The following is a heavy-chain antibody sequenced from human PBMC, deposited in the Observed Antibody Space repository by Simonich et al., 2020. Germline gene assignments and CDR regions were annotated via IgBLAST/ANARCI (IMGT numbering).Heavy chain of an antibody. Sequence: QVQLVQSGAEVKKPGASVKVSCKASGYTFTGYYMHWVRQAPGQGLEWMGWINPNSGGTNYAKKFQGRVTMTRDTSISTAYMELSRLRSDDTAVYYCARVPPTSGSYYYYYYYMDVWGKGTTVTVSS. V-gene: IGHV1-2*02. CDR1: GYTFTGYY. CDR3: ARVPPTSGSYYYYYYYMDV. J-gene: IGHJ6*03. CDR2: INPNSGGT. D-gene: IGHD1-26*01.